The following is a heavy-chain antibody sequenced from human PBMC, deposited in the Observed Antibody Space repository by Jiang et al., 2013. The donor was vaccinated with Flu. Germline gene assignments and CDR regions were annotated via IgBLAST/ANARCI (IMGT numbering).Heavy chain of an antibody. CDR3: ARSSHYFDNTDFRPLDYYFYGMDV. V-gene: IGHV6-1*01. CDR1: GDSVSSNSAA. CDR2: TYYRSKWYY. D-gene: IGHD3-22*01. J-gene: IGHJ6*02. Sequence: SQTLSLTCAISGDSVSSNSAAWNWIRQSPSRGLEWLGRTYYRSKWYYDYAGTVKGRITISPDTSKNQFSLQLNPVIPEDTAVYYCARSSHYFDNTDFRPLDYYFYGMDVWGQGTTVTASS.